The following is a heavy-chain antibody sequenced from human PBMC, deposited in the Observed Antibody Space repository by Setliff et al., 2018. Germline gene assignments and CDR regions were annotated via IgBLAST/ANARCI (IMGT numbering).Heavy chain of an antibody. CDR2: ISSRSSYI. CDR1: GFTFSTYS. D-gene: IGHD2-2*01. CDR3: ARLVDYYYYYMDV. V-gene: IGHV3-21*01. J-gene: IGHJ6*03. Sequence: PGASLRLSCAASGFTFSTYSMNWVRQAPGRGLEWVSSISSRSSYIYYADSVKGRFTISRDNAKNSLYLQMNSLRADDTALYFCARLVDYYYYYMDVWGKGTTVTVSS.